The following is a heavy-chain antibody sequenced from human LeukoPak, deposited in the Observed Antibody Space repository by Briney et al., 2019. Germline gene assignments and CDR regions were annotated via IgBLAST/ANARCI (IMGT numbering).Heavy chain of an antibody. D-gene: IGHD2-8*01. Sequence: LAGGSLRLSCAASGFTVSSNYMSWVRQAPGKGLEWVSVIYSGGNTYYADSVRARFTISRDDSKNTLYLQMNSLRAEDTAVYYCAREGPYCTNGVCYKKNYFDYWGQRTLVTVSS. V-gene: IGHV3-66*01. CDR3: AREGPYCTNGVCYKKNYFDY. CDR1: GFTVSSNY. J-gene: IGHJ4*02. CDR2: IYSGGNT.